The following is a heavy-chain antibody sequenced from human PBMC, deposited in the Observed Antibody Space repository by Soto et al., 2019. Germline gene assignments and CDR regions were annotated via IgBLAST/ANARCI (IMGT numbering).Heavy chain of an antibody. J-gene: IGHJ6*02. D-gene: IGHD5-12*01. V-gene: IGHV1-69*01. CDR3: ARGRGYSGDDHYYYFDMDV. CDR1: GGTFNNYP. CDR2: SIPIFGTA. Sequence: QVQLVQSGAEVKKPASSVKVSCKASGGTFNNYPITWVRQAPGEGLEWMGGSIPIFGTANYAQNFQGRVTISVDESTGTAYMELSSLRSEATAVYYCARGRGYSGDDHYYYFDMDVWGQGATVTVSS.